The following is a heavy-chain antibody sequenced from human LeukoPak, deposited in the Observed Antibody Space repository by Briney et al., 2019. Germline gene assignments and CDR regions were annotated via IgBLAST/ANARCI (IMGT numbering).Heavy chain of an antibody. CDR1: GFTFSSYA. CDR3: ASPIAAAKYFDY. D-gene: IGHD6-13*01. Sequence: PGGSLRLSCAASGFTFSSYAMHWVRQAPGKGLEWVAVISYDGSNKYYADSVKGRFTISRDNSKNTLYLQMNSLRAEDTAVYYCASPIAAAKYFDYWGQGTLVTVPS. J-gene: IGHJ4*02. V-gene: IGHV3-30*04. CDR2: ISYDGSNK.